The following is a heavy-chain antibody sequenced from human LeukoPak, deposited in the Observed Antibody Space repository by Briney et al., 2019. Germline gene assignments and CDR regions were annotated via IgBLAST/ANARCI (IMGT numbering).Heavy chain of an antibody. V-gene: IGHV3-33*06. D-gene: IGHD4-23*01. Sequence: GGSLRLSCAASGFTFSSYGMHWVRQAPGKGLEWVAVIWYDGSNKYYTDSVKGRFTISRDNPKNTLYLQVNSLRAEDTAVYYCAKKSPDSSGNPAYDWGQGTLVTVSS. CDR3: AKKSPDSSGNPAYD. CDR2: IWYDGSNK. J-gene: IGHJ4*02. CDR1: GFTFSSYG.